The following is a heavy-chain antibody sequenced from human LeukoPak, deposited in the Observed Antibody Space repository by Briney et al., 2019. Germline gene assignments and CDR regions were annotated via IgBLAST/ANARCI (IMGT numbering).Heavy chain of an antibody. CDR3: ARWFCGASCYYMDV. CDR1: GGSIRGYH. J-gene: IGHJ6*03. CDR2: LYYSGSP. D-gene: IGHD2-2*01. V-gene: IGHV4-59*01. Sequence: TSETLSLTCTVYGGSIRGYHWSWNRQPPGKGLEYIGHLYYSGSPYYNPSLKSRVTISVDTSKNQFSLKLSSVTAADTAVYYCARWFCGASCYYMDVWGKGTTVTVSS.